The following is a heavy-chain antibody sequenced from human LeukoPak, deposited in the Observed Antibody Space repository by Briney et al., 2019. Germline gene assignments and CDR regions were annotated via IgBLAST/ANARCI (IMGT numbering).Heavy chain of an antibody. Sequence: GASVKVSCKASGGTFSSYAISWVRQAPGQGLEWMGGIIPIFGTANYAQKFQGRVTIAADESTSTAYMELSSLRSEDTAVYYCATQPAVGLLLPFDIWGQGTMVTVSS. CDR2: IIPIFGTA. V-gene: IGHV1-69*13. CDR3: ATQPAVGLLLPFDI. J-gene: IGHJ3*02. D-gene: IGHD3-22*01. CDR1: GGTFSSYA.